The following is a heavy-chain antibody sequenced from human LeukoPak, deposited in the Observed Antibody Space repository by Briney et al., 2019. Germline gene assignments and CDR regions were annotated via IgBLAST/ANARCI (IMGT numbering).Heavy chain of an antibody. J-gene: IGHJ4*02. CDR2: IYYSGST. V-gene: IGHV4-61*10. CDR1: GGSISSGSYY. D-gene: IGHD1-1*01. Sequence: PSETLSLTCTVSGGSISSGSYYWSWIRQPAGKGLEWIGRIYYSGSTNYNPSLKSRVTISVDTSKNQFSLKLSSVTAADTAVYYCAREPPLTNEGYWGQGTLVTVSS. CDR3: AREPPLTNEGY.